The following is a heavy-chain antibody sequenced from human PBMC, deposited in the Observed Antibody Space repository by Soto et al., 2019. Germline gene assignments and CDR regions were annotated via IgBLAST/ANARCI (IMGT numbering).Heavy chain of an antibody. V-gene: IGHV1-18*01. CDR3: ASFAMVRPTDF. CDR1: GYIFTTYG. CDR2: ISAYNGNP. J-gene: IGHJ4*02. Sequence: QVQLVQSGAEVKKPGASVKVSCKASGYIFTTYGISWVRQAPGQGLEWMGWISAYNGNPNYAQKFQGRVTRTTDASESSAYMVLRSLRSDDTAVYYCASFAMVRPTDFWGQGNPVTVSS. D-gene: IGHD3-10*01.